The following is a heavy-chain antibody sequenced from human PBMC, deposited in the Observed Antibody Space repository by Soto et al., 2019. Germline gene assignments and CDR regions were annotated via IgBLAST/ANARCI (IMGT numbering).Heavy chain of an antibody. CDR1: GGSFSGYY. CDR2: INHSGST. D-gene: IGHD3-10*01. CDR3: ARGRGDGYNQHWFFDL. J-gene: IGHJ2*01. V-gene: IGHV4-34*01. Sequence: SETLSLTCAVYGGSFSGYYWSWIRQPPGKGLEWIGEINHSGSTNSNPSLKSRVSISGGTSNNQFSLKLSSVTAADTAVYYCARGRGDGYNQHWFFDLWGRGALVT.